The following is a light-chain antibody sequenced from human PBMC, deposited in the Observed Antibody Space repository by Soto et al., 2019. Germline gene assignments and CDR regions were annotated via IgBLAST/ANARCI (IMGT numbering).Light chain of an antibody. J-gene: IGKJ1*01. CDR3: QQYGSSSWT. V-gene: IGKV3-20*01. CDR2: GTS. Sequence: IVLTQSPGTLSLSPGEIATLSCRASQSVSSSYLAWYQQKPGQAPRLLIYGTSSRATAIPDRFSGSGSGTDFTLTISRLEPEDFAVYYCQQYGSSSWTFGQGTTV. CDR1: QSVSSSY.